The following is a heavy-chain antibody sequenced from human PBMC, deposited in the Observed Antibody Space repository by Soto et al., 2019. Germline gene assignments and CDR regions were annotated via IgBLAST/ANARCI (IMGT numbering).Heavy chain of an antibody. CDR2: INEDGSEK. Sequence: VGSLRLSCEASGFTFSSYALHWVRQTPGKGLEWVANINEDGSEKFFADSVKGRFTISRDNAKNSLSLQMNSLTADDTAVYYCARTGWPQSSYYFDYWGQGTLVTVSS. CDR3: ARTGWPQSSYYFDY. CDR1: GFTFSSYA. J-gene: IGHJ4*02. D-gene: IGHD3-16*01. V-gene: IGHV3-7*03.